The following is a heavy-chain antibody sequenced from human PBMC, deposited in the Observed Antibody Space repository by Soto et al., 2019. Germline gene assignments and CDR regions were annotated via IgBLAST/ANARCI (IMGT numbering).Heavy chain of an antibody. Sequence: SETLSLTCAVSGGSISSGGYYWSWIRQHPGKGLEWIGYIYYSGNTYYNPSLKSRVTISVDTSKNQFSLNLSSVTAADTAVYYCARAGGIRGYSYGYLDFWGQGTLVPSPQ. J-gene: IGHJ4*02. CDR3: ARAGGIRGYSYGYLDF. CDR2: IYYSGNT. CDR1: GGSISSGGYY. V-gene: IGHV4-31*11. D-gene: IGHD5-18*01.